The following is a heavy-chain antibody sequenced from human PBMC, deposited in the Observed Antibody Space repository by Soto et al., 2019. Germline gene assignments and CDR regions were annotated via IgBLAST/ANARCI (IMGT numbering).Heavy chain of an antibody. V-gene: IGHV3-23*01. D-gene: IGHD2-2*01. CDR1: VFTFSSDG. Sequence: GRSLRLSCAASVFTFSSDGMSWVRQAPGKGLEWVSSISASGGSTYYADSVKGRVTISRDNSKNTVVLQMNSLRAEDTAVHQCARARDWGCSSPSCPNHYFDYWGHGTLVTVSS. CDR2: ISASGGST. CDR3: ARARDWGCSSPSCPNHYFDY. J-gene: IGHJ4*01.